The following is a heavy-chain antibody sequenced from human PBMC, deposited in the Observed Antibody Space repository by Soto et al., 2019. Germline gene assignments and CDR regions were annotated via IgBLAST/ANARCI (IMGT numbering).Heavy chain of an antibody. J-gene: IGHJ6*02. CDR1: GFTVSSNY. CDR3: ASASRSTMVRVFIMPPRYYYNVMDV. CDR2: IYSGGST. D-gene: IGHD3-10*01. V-gene: IGHV3-53*01. Sequence: LRLSCAASGFTVSSNYMSWVRQAPGKGLEWVSVIYSGGSTYYADSVKGRFTISRDNSKNTLYLQMNSLRAEDTAVYYCASASRSTMVRVFIMPPRYYYNVMDVWGQGTTVAVSS.